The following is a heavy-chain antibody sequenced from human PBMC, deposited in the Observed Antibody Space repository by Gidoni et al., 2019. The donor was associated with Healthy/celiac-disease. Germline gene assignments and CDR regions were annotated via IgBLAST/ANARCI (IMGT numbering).Heavy chain of an antibody. CDR2: ISFDGNYK. Sequence: QVQLVESGGGVVQPGGSLRLSCAASGFNFNMYGMPWVRQAPGKGLEWVAVISFDGNYKSYADSVKGRFTISRDNSKGTLYRQMNTLRVDDTALFYCARDLASAAHWGQGTLVTVSS. J-gene: IGHJ4*02. CDR3: ARDLASAAH. V-gene: IGHV3-30*03. D-gene: IGHD6-13*01. CDR1: GFNFNMYG.